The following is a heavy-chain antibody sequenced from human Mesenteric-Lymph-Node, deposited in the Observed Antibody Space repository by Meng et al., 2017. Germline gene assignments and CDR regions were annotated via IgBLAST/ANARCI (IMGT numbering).Heavy chain of an antibody. CDR1: GFSFSNYA. CDR2: MNSGGSAA. D-gene: IGHD5-12*01. V-gene: IGHV3-23*01. CDR3: ANGYSPDY. Sequence: LSLTCVASGFSFSNYAMSWVRQAPGKGLEWVSGMNSGGSAAYYADSVKGRFTISRDNSENTFYMQMNSLRVEDTAVYYCANGYSPDYWGQGTLVTVSS. J-gene: IGHJ4*02.